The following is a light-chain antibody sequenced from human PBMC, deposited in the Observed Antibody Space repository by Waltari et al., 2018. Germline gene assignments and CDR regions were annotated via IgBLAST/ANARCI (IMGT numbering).Light chain of an antibody. J-gene: IGLJ1*01. V-gene: IGLV2-14*03. CDR3: TSYTTTGTLV. CDR2: DVS. Sequence: QSALTQPASVSGSPGQSIAISCTGTSSDVGSYHYVSWYQQHPGKAPKLMIFDVSDRPSGISSRFSGSKSDNTASLTISGLQTEDEADYYCTSYTTTGTLVFGTGTKVTVL. CDR1: SSDVGSYHY.